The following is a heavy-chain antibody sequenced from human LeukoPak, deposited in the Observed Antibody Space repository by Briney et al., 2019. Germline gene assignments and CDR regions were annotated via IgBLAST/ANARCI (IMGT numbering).Heavy chain of an antibody. D-gene: IGHD4-11*01. CDR3: AREQYVYYYYYYMDV. J-gene: IGHJ6*03. CDR2: ISSSGSTI. CDR1: GFTFSDYY. V-gene: IGHV3-11*04. Sequence: GGSLRLSCAASGFTFSDYYMSWIRQAPGKGLEWVSYISSSGSTIYYADSVKGRFTISRDNAKNSLYLQMNSLRAEDTAVYYCAREQYVYYYYYYMDVWGKGTTVTVSS.